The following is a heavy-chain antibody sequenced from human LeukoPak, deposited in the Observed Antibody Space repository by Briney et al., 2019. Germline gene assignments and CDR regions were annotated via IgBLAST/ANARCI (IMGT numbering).Heavy chain of an antibody. J-gene: IGHJ4*02. CDR3: ARVQDDILTGYYQDY. CDR2: INVSGGST. D-gene: IGHD3-9*01. Sequence: GGSLRLSCAASGFTFSNYAMSWVRQAPGKGLEWVSGINVSGGSTFYADSVRGRFTISRDNSKNTLYLQMNSLRAEDTAVYYCARVQDDILTGYYQDYWGQGTLVTVSS. V-gene: IGHV3-23*01. CDR1: GFTFSNYA.